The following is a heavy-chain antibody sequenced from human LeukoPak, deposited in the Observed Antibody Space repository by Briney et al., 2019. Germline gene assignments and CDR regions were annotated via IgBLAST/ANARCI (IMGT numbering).Heavy chain of an antibody. D-gene: IGHD6-19*01. CDR2: IYYSGST. CDR3: ALSEGIAVGY. V-gene: IGHV4-59*01. J-gene: IGHJ4*02. Sequence: SETLSLTCTVSGGSISSYYWSWIRQPPGKGLEWIGYIYYSGSTNYNPSLKSRVTISVDTSKNQFSLKLSSVTAADTAVYYCALSEGIAVGYWGQGTLVTVSS. CDR1: GGSISSYY.